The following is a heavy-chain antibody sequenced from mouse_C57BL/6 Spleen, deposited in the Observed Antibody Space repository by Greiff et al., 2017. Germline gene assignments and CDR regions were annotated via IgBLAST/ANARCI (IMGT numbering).Heavy chain of an antibody. D-gene: IGHD2-1*01. Sequence: VQLLQSGPELVKPGASVKLSCKASGYTFTSYDINWVKQRPGQGLEWIGWIYPRDGSTKYNETFKGKATLTVDKASSTAYMELHSLTSEDSAVXFCARRGRGYYGNYEWYFDVWGTGTTVTVSS. CDR1: GYTFTSYD. J-gene: IGHJ1*03. V-gene: IGHV1-85*01. CDR3: ARRGRGYYGNYEWYFDV. CDR2: IYPRDGST.